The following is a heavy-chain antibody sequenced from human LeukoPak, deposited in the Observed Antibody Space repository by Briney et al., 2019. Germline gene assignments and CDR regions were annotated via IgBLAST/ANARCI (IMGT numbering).Heavy chain of an antibody. J-gene: IGHJ4*02. CDR1: GFTFSSYG. V-gene: IGHV3-33*01. Sequence: GGSLRLSCAASGFTFSSYGMHWVRQAPGKGLEWVAAIWYDGSIQYYADSVKGRFTISRDNSRNTLYLQMDSLRAEDTAVYYCARAGYCSGGSCYGSDYWGQGTLVSVSS. CDR3: ARAGYCSGGSCYGSDY. D-gene: IGHD2-15*01. CDR2: IWYDGSIQ.